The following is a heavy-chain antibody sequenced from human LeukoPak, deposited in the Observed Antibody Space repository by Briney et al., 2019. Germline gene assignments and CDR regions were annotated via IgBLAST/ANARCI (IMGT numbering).Heavy chain of an antibody. CDR2: IYYSGST. J-gene: IGHJ4*02. CDR1: GGSLSSYY. V-gene: IGHV4-59*05. Sequence: PSETLSLTCSVSGGSLSSYYWSWIRQPPGKGLEWIGSIYYSGSTYYNPSLKSRVTISVDTSKNQFSLKLSSVTAADTAVYYCAGGSIEDFDYWGQGTLVTVSS. D-gene: IGHD3-16*01. CDR3: AGGSIEDFDY.